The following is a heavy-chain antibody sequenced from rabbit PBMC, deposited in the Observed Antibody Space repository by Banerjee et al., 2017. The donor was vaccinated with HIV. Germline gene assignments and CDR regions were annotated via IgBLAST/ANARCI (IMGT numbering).Heavy chain of an antibody. CDR2: IFTDSGST. CDR1: GFDFSGNA. J-gene: IGHJ3*01. D-gene: IGHD2-1*01. V-gene: IGHV1S47*01. Sequence: EESGGGLVQPEGSLTLTCKASGFDFSGNAMCWVRQAPGTGLEWIGCIFTDSGSTWYASWAKGRFTITRSTSLNTVTLQLNSLTAADTATYFCARHGINDVDGDASLWGQGTLVTVS. CDR3: ARHGINDVDGDASL.